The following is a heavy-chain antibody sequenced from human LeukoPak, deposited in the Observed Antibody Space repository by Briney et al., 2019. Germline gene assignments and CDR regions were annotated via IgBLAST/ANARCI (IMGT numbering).Heavy chain of an antibody. J-gene: IGHJ6*02. CDR2: ISAYNGNT. D-gene: IGHD1-1*01. CDR1: GYTFTSYG. CDR3: ARDRGKGHPYYYYYGMDV. Sequence: ASVKVSCKASGYTFTSYGISWVRQAPGQGLEWMGWISAYNGNTNYAQKLQGRVTMTTDTSTSTAYMELRSLRSDDTAVYYCARDRGKGHPYYYYYGMDVWGQGTTVTVSS. V-gene: IGHV1-18*01.